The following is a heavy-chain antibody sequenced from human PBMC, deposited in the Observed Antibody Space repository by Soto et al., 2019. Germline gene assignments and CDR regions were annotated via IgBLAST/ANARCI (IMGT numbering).Heavy chain of an antibody. V-gene: IGHV4-59*01. J-gene: IGHJ5*02. CDR2: IYYSGST. CDR1: GVTISRYD. CDR3: ARAPTAAGPINWFDP. Sequence: SETLCISWTVSGVTISRYDWSWIRPPPVKGLEWIGYIYYSGSTNYNPSLKIRVTISVDTSKNQFSLKLSSVTAADTAVYYCARAPTAAGPINWFDPWGQGTLVTVSS. D-gene: IGHD6-13*01.